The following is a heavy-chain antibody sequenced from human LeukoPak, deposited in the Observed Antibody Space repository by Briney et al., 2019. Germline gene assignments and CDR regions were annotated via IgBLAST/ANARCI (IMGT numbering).Heavy chain of an antibody. J-gene: IGHJ4*02. CDR1: GGSFSGYY. D-gene: IGHD3-10*01. Sequence: SETLSLTCAVYGGSFSGYYWSWIRHPPGKGLEWIGEINHSGSTNYNPSLKSRVTISVDTSKDQFSLKLSSVTAADTAVYYCARGNSWFGELSSDYWGQGTLVTVSS. CDR3: ARGNSWFGELSSDY. CDR2: INHSGST. V-gene: IGHV4-34*01.